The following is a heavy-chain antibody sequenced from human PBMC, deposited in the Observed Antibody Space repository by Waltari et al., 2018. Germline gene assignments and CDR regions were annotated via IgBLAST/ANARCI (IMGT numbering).Heavy chain of an antibody. CDR1: GFTVSSNY. CDR2: IYSGGST. J-gene: IGHJ3*02. V-gene: IGHV3-53*01. D-gene: IGHD4-4*01. Sequence: EVQLVESGGGLIQPGGSLRLSCAASGFTVSSNYMSRVRQAPGKGLEWVSVIYSGGSTYYAEAVKGRFTISRDNSKNTLYLQMNSLRAEDTAVYYCARLTTPGDAFDIWGQGTMVTVSS. CDR3: ARLTTPGDAFDI.